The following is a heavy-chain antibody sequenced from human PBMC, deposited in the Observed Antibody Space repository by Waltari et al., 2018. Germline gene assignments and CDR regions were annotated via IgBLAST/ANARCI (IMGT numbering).Heavy chain of an antibody. CDR2: IWYDGSNK. D-gene: IGHD2-15*01. CDR1: GGTFSSYT. CDR3: ARDPVERY. J-gene: IGHJ4*02. Sequence: QVQLVQSGAEVKKPGSSVKVSCKASGGTFSSYTISWVRQAPGQGLEWMAVIWYDGSNKYYADSVKGRFTISRDNSKNTLYLQMNSLRAEDTAVYYCARDPVERYWGQGTLVTVSS. V-gene: IGHV3-33*01.